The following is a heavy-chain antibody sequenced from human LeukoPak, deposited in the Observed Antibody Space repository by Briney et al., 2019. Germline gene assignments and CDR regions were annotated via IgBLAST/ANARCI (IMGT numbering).Heavy chain of an antibody. Sequence: GGSLRLSCAASGFSFGSYSMNWVRQAPGKGLEWISFVGIISDTVYYADSVKGRLTISRDNSKNTLFLQMDSLRSEDTAVYFCTREVLVRGVRYHGMDVWGQGTTVTVSS. CDR1: GFSFGSYS. CDR3: TREVLVRGVRYHGMDV. J-gene: IGHJ6*02. CDR2: VGIISDTV. V-gene: IGHV3-48*01. D-gene: IGHD3-10*01.